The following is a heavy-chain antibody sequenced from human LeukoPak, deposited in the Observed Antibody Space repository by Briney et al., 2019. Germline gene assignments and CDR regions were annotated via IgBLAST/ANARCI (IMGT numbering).Heavy chain of an antibody. CDR2: IYSGGST. J-gene: IGHJ4*02. CDR1: GFTFSSYG. Sequence: GRSLRLSCAASGFTFSSYGMHWVRQAPGKGLEWVSVIYSGGSTDYADSVRGRFTISRDKSNNTLYLQMNSLRAEDTAVYFCAAEKPGTGTFLDYWGPGTLVTVSS. D-gene: IGHD1-1*01. CDR3: AAEKPGTGTFLDY. V-gene: IGHV3-53*01.